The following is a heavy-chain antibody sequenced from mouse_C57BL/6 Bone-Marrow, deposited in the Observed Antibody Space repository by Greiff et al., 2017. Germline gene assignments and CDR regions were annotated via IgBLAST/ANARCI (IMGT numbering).Heavy chain of an antibody. D-gene: IGHD4-1*01. Sequence: VQLQQSGTVLARPGASVKMSCKTSGYTFTSYWMHWVKQRPGQGLEWIGAIYPGNSDTSYNQKFKGKAKLTAVTSASTAYMELSSLTNEDSAVYYCTRGDWEGDYFDYWGQGTTLTVSS. V-gene: IGHV1-5*01. CDR1: GYTFTSYW. CDR2: IYPGNSDT. CDR3: TRGDWEGDYFDY. J-gene: IGHJ2*01.